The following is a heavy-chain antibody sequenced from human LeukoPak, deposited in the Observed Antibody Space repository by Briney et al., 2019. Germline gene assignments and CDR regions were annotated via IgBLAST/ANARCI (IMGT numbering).Heavy chain of an antibody. D-gene: IGHD3-10*01. CDR1: GGSFSGYY. Sequence: SETLSLTCAVYGGSFSGYYWSWIRQPPGKGLEWIGEINHSGSTNYNPSLKSRVTISVDTSKNQFSLKLSSVTAADTAVYYCARFNHGGYYGSFDYWGQGTLVTVSS. J-gene: IGHJ4*02. CDR3: ARFNHGGYYGSFDY. V-gene: IGHV4-34*01. CDR2: INHSGST.